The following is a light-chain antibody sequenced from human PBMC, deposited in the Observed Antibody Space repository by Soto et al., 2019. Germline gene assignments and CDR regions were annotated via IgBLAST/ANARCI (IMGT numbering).Light chain of an antibody. J-gene: IGKJ3*01. CDR1: QTIKGW. Sequence: DIQMTQSPSTLSAYVGDRVIITCRASQTIKGWLAWYQQKPGKAPNLLIYKTSTLESGVPSRFSGSGPGTEFTLTISSLQPDDFATYYCQQYSSYSTFTFGPGTKVDIK. CDR3: QQYSSYSTFT. V-gene: IGKV1-5*03. CDR2: KTS.